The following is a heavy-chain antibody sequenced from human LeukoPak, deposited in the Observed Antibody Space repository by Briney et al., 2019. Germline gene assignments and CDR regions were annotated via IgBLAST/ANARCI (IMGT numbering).Heavy chain of an antibody. D-gene: IGHD4-11*01. V-gene: IGHV1-8*02. CDR1: GYTFTSYG. CDR2: MNPNSGNT. J-gene: IGHJ4*02. Sequence: GASVKVSCKASGYTFTSYGISWVRQAPGQGLEWMGWMNPNSGNTGYAQKFQGRVTMTRNTSISTAYMELSSLRSEDTAVYYCAREGNYSNPFDYWGQGTLSPSPQ. CDR3: AREGNYSNPFDY.